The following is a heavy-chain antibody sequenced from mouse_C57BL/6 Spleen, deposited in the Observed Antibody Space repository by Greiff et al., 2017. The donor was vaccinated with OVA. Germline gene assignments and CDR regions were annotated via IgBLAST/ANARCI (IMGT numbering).Heavy chain of an antibody. V-gene: IGHV5-17*01. CDR1: GFTFSDYG. Sequence: EVQRVESGGGLVKPGGSLKLSCAASGFTFSDYGMHWVRQAPGKGLEWVAYISSGSSTIYYADTVKGRVTISRDNAKNTVFLQMTSLRSEDMAMYYCAKDQYSYGNTYSAMDYWGQGTSVTVSS. J-gene: IGHJ4*01. D-gene: IGHD1-1*01. CDR3: AKDQYSYGNTYSAMDY. CDR2: ISSGSSTI.